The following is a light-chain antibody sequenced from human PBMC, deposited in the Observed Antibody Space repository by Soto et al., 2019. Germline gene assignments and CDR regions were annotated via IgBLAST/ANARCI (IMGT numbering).Light chain of an antibody. CDR1: NSDAGGYNY. Sequence: QSALTQAASVSGSPGQSISISCTGSNSDAGGYNYVSWYQHNPGKAPKLMIYDVNIRPSGVSNRFSGSKSDNTASLTISGLQAEDEANYYCSSYTSSSPYVLFGGGTKLTVL. CDR2: DVN. V-gene: IGLV2-14*03. J-gene: IGLJ2*01. CDR3: SSYTSSSPYVL.